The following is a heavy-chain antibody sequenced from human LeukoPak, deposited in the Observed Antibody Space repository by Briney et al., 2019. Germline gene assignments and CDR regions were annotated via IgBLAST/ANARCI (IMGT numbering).Heavy chain of an antibody. CDR2: ISGSGGST. CDR1: GFTFSSYA. CDR3: AKDIFHYGSGSYYQPFDY. V-gene: IGHV3-23*01. Sequence: GGSLRLSCAASGFTFSSYAMSWDRQAPGKGLEWVSAISGSGGSTYYADSVKGRFTISRDNSNNTLYLQMNSLRAEDTAVYYCAKDIFHYGSGSYYQPFDYWGQGTLVTVSS. D-gene: IGHD3-10*01. J-gene: IGHJ4*02.